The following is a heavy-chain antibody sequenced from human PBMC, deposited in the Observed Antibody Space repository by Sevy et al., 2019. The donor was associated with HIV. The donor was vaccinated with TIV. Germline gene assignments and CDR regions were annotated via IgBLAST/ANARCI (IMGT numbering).Heavy chain of an antibody. CDR3: ARSLDFWSGYYIDY. CDR1: GFTVSSNY. V-gene: IGHV3-53*01. Sequence: GGSLRLSCAASGFTVSSNYMSWVRQAPGKGLEWVSVIYSGGSTYYADSVKGRFTISRDHSKNTLYLQMNSLRAEDTAVYYCARSLDFWSGYYIDYWGQGTLVTVSS. CDR2: IYSGGST. D-gene: IGHD3-3*01. J-gene: IGHJ4*02.